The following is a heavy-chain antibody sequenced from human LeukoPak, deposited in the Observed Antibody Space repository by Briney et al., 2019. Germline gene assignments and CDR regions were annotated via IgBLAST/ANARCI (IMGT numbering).Heavy chain of an antibody. CDR2: ISSGSIDTSTA. CDR3: AREGYYGSGSPPSLYFDY. CDR1: GFTFSSYS. J-gene: IGHJ4*02. Sequence: PGGSLRLSCAASGFTFSSYSMNWVRQAPGKGLEWVSYISSGSIDTSTAYYADSVKGRFTISRDNSRSTLYLQMNSLRPEDTAIYYCAREGYYGSGSPPSLYFDYWGQGTLVTVSS. D-gene: IGHD3-10*01. V-gene: IGHV3-48*01.